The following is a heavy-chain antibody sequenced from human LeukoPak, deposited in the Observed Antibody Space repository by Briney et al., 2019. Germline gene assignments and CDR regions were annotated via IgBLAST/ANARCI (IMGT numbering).Heavy chain of an antibody. CDR2: ISSTSDFL. J-gene: IGHJ1*01. CDR3: AKDVTSSLYCSGETCDATYFDN. CDR1: GFTFSAYG. Sequence: GGSLRLSCAASGFTFSAYGMHWVRQAPGKGLEWLASISSTSDFLHHADLLKGRFTISRDNAQSSLYLQMSSLRVEDTAIYYCAKDVTSSLYCSGETCDATYFDNWGQGTLVTVSS. V-gene: IGHV3-21*04. D-gene: IGHD2-15*01.